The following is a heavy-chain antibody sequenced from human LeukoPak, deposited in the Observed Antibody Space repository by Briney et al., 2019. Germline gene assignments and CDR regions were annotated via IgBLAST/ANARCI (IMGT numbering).Heavy chain of an antibody. V-gene: IGHV4-4*09. D-gene: IGHD1-1*01. CDR3: VQTTGWPGFDY. J-gene: IGHJ4*02. CDR1: GVSISRFY. CDR2: IYSGVPT. Sequence: SETLSLTCTTSGVSISRFYWSWVRQPPGKGLEWIGNIYSGVPTYFNPSLKSRVTISVDTSKNQFSLNLTSVTAADTAMYYCVQTTGWPGFDYWGQGILVTVSS.